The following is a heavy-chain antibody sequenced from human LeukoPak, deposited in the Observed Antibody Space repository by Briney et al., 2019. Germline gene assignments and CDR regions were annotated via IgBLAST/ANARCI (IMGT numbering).Heavy chain of an antibody. CDR1: GFTFSSYA. V-gene: IGHV3-23*01. Sequence: GGSLRLSCAASGFTFSSYAMSWVRQAPGKGLEWVSAISGSGGSTYYADSVKGRFTISRDNSKNTLYLQMNSLIAEDEAVYYCAKSRTVAGTLGKDFFGYWGQGTLVPGSS. J-gene: IGHJ4*01. CDR3: AKSRTVAGTLGKDFFGY. D-gene: IGHD6-19*01. CDR2: ISGSGGST.